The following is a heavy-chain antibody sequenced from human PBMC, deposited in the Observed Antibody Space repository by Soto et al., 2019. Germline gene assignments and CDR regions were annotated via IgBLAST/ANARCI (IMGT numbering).Heavy chain of an antibody. V-gene: IGHV1-69*13. Sequence: SVKVSCKASGGTFSSYAISWVRQAPGQGLEWMGGIIPIFGTANYAQKFQGRVTITADESTSTAYMELSSLRSEDTAVYYCARQLLNYYDSSGYSSLCYWGQGTLVTVSS. CDR2: IIPIFGTA. J-gene: IGHJ4*02. D-gene: IGHD3-22*01. CDR1: GGTFSSYA. CDR3: ARQLLNYYDSSGYSSLCY.